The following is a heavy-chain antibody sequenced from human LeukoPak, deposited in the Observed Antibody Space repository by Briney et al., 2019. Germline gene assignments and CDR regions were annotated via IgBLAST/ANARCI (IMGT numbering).Heavy chain of an antibody. J-gene: IGHJ4*02. CDR2: IYHSENT. Sequence: SETLSLTCAVSGYSISSGYYWGWIRQPPGKGLQWIGSIYHSENTYYNPSLKSRVTISVDTSKNQFSLRLNSVIAAETALYYCARVGFYYFDYWGQGTLVTVSS. CDR1: GYSISSGYY. V-gene: IGHV4-38-2*01. D-gene: IGHD1-26*01. CDR3: ARVGFYYFDY.